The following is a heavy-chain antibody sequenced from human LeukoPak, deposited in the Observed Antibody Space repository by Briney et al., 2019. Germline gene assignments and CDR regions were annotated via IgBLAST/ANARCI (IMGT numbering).Heavy chain of an antibody. CDR2: ISGSGGST. V-gene: IGHV3-23*01. J-gene: IGHJ6*02. CDR3: AKALFTYYYYGMDV. Sequence: PGGSLILSCAASGFTFTSYAMSWVRQAPGKGLEWVSGISGSGGSTYYADSVKGRFTISRDNSKNTLYLQMNSLRAEDTAVYYCAKALFTYYYYGMDVWGQGTTVTVSS. CDR1: GFTFTSYA.